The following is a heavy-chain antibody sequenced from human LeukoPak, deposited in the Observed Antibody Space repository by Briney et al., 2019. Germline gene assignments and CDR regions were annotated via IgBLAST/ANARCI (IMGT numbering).Heavy chain of an antibody. V-gene: IGHV3-74*01. J-gene: IGHJ4*02. D-gene: IGHD3-10*01. CDR2: INTDGSST. Sequence: GGSMRLSCAAYGFTFSSFWMHWVRQAPGKGLVWVSFINTDGSSTTYADSVKGRFTVSRDNAKNTLYLQMSGLRAEDTAVYYCARERRKTGAFDYWGQGTLVTVT. CDR3: ARERRKTGAFDY. CDR1: GFTFSSFW.